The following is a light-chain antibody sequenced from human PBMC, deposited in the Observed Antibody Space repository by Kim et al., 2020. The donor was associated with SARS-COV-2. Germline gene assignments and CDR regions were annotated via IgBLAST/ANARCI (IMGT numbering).Light chain of an antibody. CDR3: CSYAGSYTHVV. Sequence: QSVLTQPRSVSGSPGKSVTISCTGTSSDVGGYNYVSWYQQHPGKAPKLMIYDVSKRPSGVPDRFSGSKSGNTASLTISGLQAEDEADYYCCSYAGSYTHVVFGGGTQLTVL. J-gene: IGLJ2*01. CDR1: SSDVGGYNY. CDR2: DVS. V-gene: IGLV2-11*01.